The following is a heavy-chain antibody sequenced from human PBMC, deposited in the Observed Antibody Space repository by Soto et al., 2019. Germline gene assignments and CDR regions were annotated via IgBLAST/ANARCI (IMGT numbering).Heavy chain of an antibody. V-gene: IGHV4-39*02. J-gene: IGHJ4*02. CDR1: GGSISSSSYY. CDR2: IYYSGST. CDR3: AREGGYDPNYFDY. Sequence: SETLSLTCTVSGGSISSSSYYWGWIRQPPGKGLEWIGSIYYSGSTYYNPSLKSRVTISVDTSKNQFSLKLSSVTAADTAVYYCAREGGYDPNYFDYWGQGTLVTVSS. D-gene: IGHD5-12*01.